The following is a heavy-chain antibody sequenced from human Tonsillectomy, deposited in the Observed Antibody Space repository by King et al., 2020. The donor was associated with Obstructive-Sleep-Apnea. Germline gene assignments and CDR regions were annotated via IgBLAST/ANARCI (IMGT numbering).Heavy chain of an antibody. V-gene: IGHV1-3*01. CDR1: GYPFSTYA. Sequence: AQLVQSGAEVKKPGASVKVSCKASGYPFSTYAMHWVRQAPGQRLEWLGRINGGNGDTKYYQRFQSRVTITSDTSAHIVYMELRGLRSEDTAVCYCASGWHVPWAWFDPWGQGTLVTVSS. CDR3: ASGWHVPWAWFDP. CDR2: INGGNGDT. J-gene: IGHJ5*02. D-gene: IGHD1-26*01.